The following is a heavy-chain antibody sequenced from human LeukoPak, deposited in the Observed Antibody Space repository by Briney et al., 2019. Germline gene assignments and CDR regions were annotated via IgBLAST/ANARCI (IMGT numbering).Heavy chain of an antibody. CDR2: ISNSGSMI. CDR1: EFTFSSYS. D-gene: IGHD6-19*01. J-gene: IGHJ4*02. V-gene: IGHV3-48*02. CDR3: ARGPISGWSADY. Sequence: GGSLRLSCAASEFTFSSYSMNWVRQAPGKGLEWVSYISNSGSMIYYADSVKGRFTLSRDNAKNSLYLQMNSLRDEDTAVYYCARGPISGWSADYWGQGTLVTVSS.